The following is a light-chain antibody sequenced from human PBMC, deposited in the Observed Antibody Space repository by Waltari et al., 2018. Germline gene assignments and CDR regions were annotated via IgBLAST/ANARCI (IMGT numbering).Light chain of an antibody. J-gene: IGKJ1*01. Sequence: EIVLTQYPGTLSLSPGESATLPCRASQSIGIYLAWYQQTPGQAPRLLMYHASSRATGIPYRFSGSGSGTDFSLTISRREPEDFAVYYCQKYESLPATFGQGTKVEIK. CDR1: QSIGIY. V-gene: IGKV3-20*01. CDR3: QKYESLPAT. CDR2: HAS.